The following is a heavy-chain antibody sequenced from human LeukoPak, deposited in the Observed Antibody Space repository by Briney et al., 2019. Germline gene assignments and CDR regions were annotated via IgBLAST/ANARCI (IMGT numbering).Heavy chain of an antibody. D-gene: IGHD3-10*01. J-gene: IGHJ4*02. CDR1: GGSISRGGYS. CDR2: IYPSAST. Sequence: PSQTLSLTCAVSGGSISRGGYSWSWIRQPPGKGLEWIGYIYPSASTYYNPSLKSRVTISVDRSKNQISLNLSSVTAADTAVYYCARVVLGSGSYYYFDYWGQGNLVTVSS. CDR3: ARVVLGSGSYYYFDY. V-gene: IGHV4-30-2*01.